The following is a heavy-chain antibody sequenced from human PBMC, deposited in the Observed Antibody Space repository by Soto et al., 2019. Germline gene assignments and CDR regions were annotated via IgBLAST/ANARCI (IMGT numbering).Heavy chain of an antibody. CDR2: ISGSGGST. J-gene: IGHJ4*02. CDR1: GLTFSSYA. CDR3: AKDSGYCSGGSCYVAFDY. Sequence: GGSLRLSCAASGLTFSSYAMSWVRQAPGKGLEWVSAISGSGGSTYYADSVKGRFTISRDNSKNTLYLQMNSLRAEDTAVYYCAKDSGYCSGGSCYVAFDYWGQGTLVTVSS. D-gene: IGHD2-15*01. V-gene: IGHV3-23*01.